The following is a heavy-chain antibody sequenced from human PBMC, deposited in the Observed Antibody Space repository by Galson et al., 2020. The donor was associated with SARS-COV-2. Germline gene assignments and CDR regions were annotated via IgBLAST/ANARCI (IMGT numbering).Heavy chain of an antibody. CDR1: GFTFSSYG. J-gene: IGHJ4*02. CDR2: IWYDGSNK. V-gene: IGHV3-33*01. D-gene: IGHD3-9*01. Sequence: LSLTCAASGFTFSSYGMHWVRQAPGKGLEWVAVIWYDGSNKYYADSVKGRFTISRDNSKNTLYLQMNSLRAEDTAVYYCARGVLRYFDWSPTGGFDYWGQGTLVTVSS. CDR3: ARGVLRYFDWSPTGGFDY.